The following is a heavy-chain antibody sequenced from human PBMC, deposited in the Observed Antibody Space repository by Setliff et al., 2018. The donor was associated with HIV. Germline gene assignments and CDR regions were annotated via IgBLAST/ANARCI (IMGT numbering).Heavy chain of an antibody. V-gene: IGHV4-61*01. D-gene: IGHD3-10*01. J-gene: IGHJ6*04. CDR3: TRRGADSYYPRPLDV. CDR1: DSGTYY. Sequence: SETLSLTCTVSDSGTYYWNWIRLPPGKGLEWIGYIFYSGSTNYNPSLKSRVTMSVDTSKNQFSLRLNSVTAADTAIYYCTRRGADSYYPRPLDVWGKGTTVTVSS. CDR2: IFYSGST.